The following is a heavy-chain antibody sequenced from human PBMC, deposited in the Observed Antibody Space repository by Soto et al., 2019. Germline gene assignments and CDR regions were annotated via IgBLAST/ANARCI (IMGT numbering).Heavy chain of an antibody. J-gene: IGHJ6*03. CDR3: ARLDVDIVATNYYYYMDV. CDR2: IYYSGST. CDR1: GGSISSSSYY. V-gene: IGHV4-39*07. Sequence: PSETLSLTCSVSGGSISSSSYYWGWIRKPPGKGLEWIGYIYYSGSTYYNPSLKSRVTISVDTSKNQFSLKLSSVTAADTAVYYCARLDVDIVATNYYYYMDVWGKGTTVTVSS. D-gene: IGHD5-12*01.